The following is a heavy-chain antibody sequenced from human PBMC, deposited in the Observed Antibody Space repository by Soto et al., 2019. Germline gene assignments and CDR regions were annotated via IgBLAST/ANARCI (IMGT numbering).Heavy chain of an antibody. CDR3: ARDRGRRYYDILTGVYGMDV. CDR1: GGSFSGYY. V-gene: IGHV4-34*01. J-gene: IGHJ6*02. Sequence: PSETLSLTCAVYGGSFSGYYWSWIRQAPGKGLEWIGEINHSGSTNYNPSLKSRVTISVDTSKNQFSLKLSSVTAADTAVYYCARDRGRRYYDILTGVYGMDVWGQGTTVTVSS. D-gene: IGHD3-9*01. CDR2: INHSGST.